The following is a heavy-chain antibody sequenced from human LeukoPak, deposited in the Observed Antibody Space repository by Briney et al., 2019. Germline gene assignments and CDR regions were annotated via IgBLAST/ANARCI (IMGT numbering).Heavy chain of an antibody. V-gene: IGHV1-3*01. CDR3: ASAVTYYYDSSGPPRFDY. CDR1: GYIFTTYA. CDR2: INADDGNT. J-gene: IGHJ4*02. D-gene: IGHD3-22*01. Sequence: ASVKVSCKTSGYIFTTYAIHWVRQAPGRGLEWMGLINADDGNTRYSQRFQGRVTITRDTSANTAYMELSSLRFEDTAVYYCASAVTYYYDSSGPPRFDYWGQGTLVAVSS.